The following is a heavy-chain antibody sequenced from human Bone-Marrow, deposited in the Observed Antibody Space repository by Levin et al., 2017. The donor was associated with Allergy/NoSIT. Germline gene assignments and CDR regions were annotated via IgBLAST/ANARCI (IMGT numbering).Heavy chain of an antibody. D-gene: IGHD1-1*01. CDR1: GFTFSNYW. CDR3: ARRHDTTGTFSF. CDR2: ISGDGSST. J-gene: IGHJ3*01. Sequence: GESLKISCPASGFTFSNYWMHWVRQGPGKGLVWVSRISGDGSSTNYADSVNGRFTISRDNAKNTLYLQMNSLRAEDTAVYFCARRHDTTGTFSFWGQGTMVTVSS. V-gene: IGHV3-74*01.